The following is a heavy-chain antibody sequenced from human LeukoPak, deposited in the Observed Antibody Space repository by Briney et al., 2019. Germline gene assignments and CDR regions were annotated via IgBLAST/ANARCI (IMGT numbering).Heavy chain of an antibody. J-gene: IGHJ4*02. CDR2: NNPDGSQT. CDR3: VKDFLHGPHIEPVGSVGPFDY. D-gene: IGHD2-2*01. CDR1: GFTFNTYW. Sequence: GGSLRLSCAASGFTFNTYWMHWVRQAPGKGLVWVSHNNPDGSQTNYADSVTGRFTISRDNAKNTLYLQMNNLRAEDTALYYCVKDFLHGPHIEPVGSVGPFDYWGQGTLVTVSS. V-gene: IGHV3-74*01.